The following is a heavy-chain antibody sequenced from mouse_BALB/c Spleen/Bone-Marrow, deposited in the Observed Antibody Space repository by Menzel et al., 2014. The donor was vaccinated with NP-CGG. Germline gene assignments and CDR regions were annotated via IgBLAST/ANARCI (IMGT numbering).Heavy chain of an antibody. J-gene: IGHJ3*01. V-gene: IGHV1-69*02. CDR1: GYTFTDYW. Sequence: VKLMESGAELVKPGAPVKLSCKASGYTFTDYWMNWVKQRPGRGLEWIGRIDPSDSKTHYNQKFKDKATLTVDKSSTTAYIQLSNLTSEDSAVYYCARTAYWGQRTLVTVSA. CDR3: ARTAY. CDR2: IDPSDSKT.